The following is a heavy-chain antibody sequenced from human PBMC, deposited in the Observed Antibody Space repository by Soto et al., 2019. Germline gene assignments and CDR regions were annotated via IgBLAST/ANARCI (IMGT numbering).Heavy chain of an antibody. J-gene: IGHJ3*02. V-gene: IGHV1-46*03. CDR1: GYTFTSYY. CDR2: INPSGGST. CDR3: ARERTREYDFWSGYYTADAFDI. D-gene: IGHD3-3*01. Sequence: ASVKVSRKASGYTFTSYYMHWVRRAPGQGLEWMGIINPSGGSTSYAQKFQGRVTMTRDTSTSTVYMELSSLRSEDTAVYYCARERTREYDFWSGYYTADAFDIWGQGTMVTVSS.